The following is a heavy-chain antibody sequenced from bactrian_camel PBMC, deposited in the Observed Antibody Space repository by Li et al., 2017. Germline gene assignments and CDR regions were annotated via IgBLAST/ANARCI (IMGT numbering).Heavy chain of an antibody. D-gene: IGHD6*01. Sequence: VLLVESGGGFVQPGGSLRLSCAVSGFTFTHYYMRWVRQAPGKGLEWVSSIATSGADTYYADSVQGRFTISKDNSKNTVFLQMNSLKPEDTATYYCAADGASWAKAWGQGTQVTVS. CDR1: GFTFTHYY. J-gene: IGHJ6*01. V-gene: IGHV3-2*01. CDR2: IATSGADT. CDR3: AADGASWAKA.